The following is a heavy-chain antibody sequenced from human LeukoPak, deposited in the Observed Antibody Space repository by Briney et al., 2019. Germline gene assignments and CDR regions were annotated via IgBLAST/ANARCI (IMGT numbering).Heavy chain of an antibody. V-gene: IGHV3-30-3*01. Sequence: GRSLRLSCAASGFIFSGRVMHWVRQAPGKGLEGVSLISYDGSNKDYADSVKGRFTISRDNSKNTLYLQMNSLRAEDTAVYYCANVVTPDYYFDYWGQGTLVTVSS. CDR3: ANVVTPDYYFDY. J-gene: IGHJ4*02. D-gene: IGHD2-21*02. CDR1: GFIFSGRV. CDR2: ISYDGSNK.